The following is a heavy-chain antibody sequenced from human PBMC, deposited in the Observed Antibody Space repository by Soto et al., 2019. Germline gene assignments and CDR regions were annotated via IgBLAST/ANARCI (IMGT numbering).Heavy chain of an antibody. CDR1: GGSIISCGYY. D-gene: IGHD3-9*01. Sequence: SETLSLTCTVSGGSIISCGYYWSLIRQHPGKGLEWIGYIYYSGSTYYNPSLKSRVTISVDTSKNQFSLKLSSVTAADTAVYYCASSDILTGYSIFDYWGQGTLVTVSS. CDR2: IYYSGST. J-gene: IGHJ4*02. CDR3: ASSDILTGYSIFDY. V-gene: IGHV4-31*03.